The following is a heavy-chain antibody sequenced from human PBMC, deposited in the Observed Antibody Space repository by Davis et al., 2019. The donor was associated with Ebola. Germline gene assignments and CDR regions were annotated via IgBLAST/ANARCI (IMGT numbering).Heavy chain of an antibody. J-gene: IGHJ2*01. Sequence: GESLKISCAASGFTFSSYSMNWVRQAPGKGLEWVSYISSSSSTIYYADSVKGRFTISRDNAKNSLYLQMNSLRAEDTAVYYCARGSSSWYDWYFDLWGRGTLVTVSS. V-gene: IGHV3-48*04. CDR2: ISSSSSTI. D-gene: IGHD6-13*01. CDR3: ARGSSSWYDWYFDL. CDR1: GFTFSSYS.